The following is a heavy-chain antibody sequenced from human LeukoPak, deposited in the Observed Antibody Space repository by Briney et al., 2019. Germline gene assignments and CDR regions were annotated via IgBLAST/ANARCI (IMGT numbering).Heavy chain of an antibody. Sequence: SETLSLTCTVYGGPFSGYYWSWIRQPPGKGLEWIGEINHSGSTNYNPSLKSRVTISVDTSKNQCSLKLSSVTAADTAVYYCGRHTRYTSGWGGEDYWGQGTLVTVSS. V-gene: IGHV4-34*01. D-gene: IGHD6-19*01. CDR2: INHSGST. CDR3: GRHTRYTSGWGGEDY. CDR1: GGPFSGYY. J-gene: IGHJ4*02.